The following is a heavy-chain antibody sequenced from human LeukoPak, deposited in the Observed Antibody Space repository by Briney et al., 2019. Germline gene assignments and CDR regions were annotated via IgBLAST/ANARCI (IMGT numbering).Heavy chain of an antibody. V-gene: IGHV3-21*01. CDR3: ARDKRAPYYDGSGYQYYFDY. D-gene: IGHD3-22*01. CDR2: ISSSSSYI. J-gene: IGHJ4*02. CDR1: GFTFSSYS. Sequence: GGSLRLSCAASGFTFSSYSMNWVRQAPGKGLEWVSSISSSSSYIYYADSVKGRFTISRDNAKNSLYLQMNSLRAEDTAVYYCARDKRAPYYDGSGYQYYFDYWGQGTLVTVSS.